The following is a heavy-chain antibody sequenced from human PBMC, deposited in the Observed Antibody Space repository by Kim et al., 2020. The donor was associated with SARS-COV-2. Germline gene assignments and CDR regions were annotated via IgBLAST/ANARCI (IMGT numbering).Heavy chain of an antibody. D-gene: IGHD6-6*01. Sequence: GESLKISCKGSGYSFTSYWIGWVRQMPGKGLEWMGIIYPGDSDTRYSPSFQGQVTISADKSISTAYLQWSSLKASDTAMYYCARHKGKSSSWEYNWFDPWGQGTLVTVSS. CDR3: ARHKGKSSSWEYNWFDP. CDR1: GYSFTSYW. CDR2: IYPGDSDT. V-gene: IGHV5-51*01. J-gene: IGHJ5*02.